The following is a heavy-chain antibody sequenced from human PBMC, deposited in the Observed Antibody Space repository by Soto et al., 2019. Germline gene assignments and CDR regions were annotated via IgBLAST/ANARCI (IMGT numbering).Heavy chain of an antibody. CDR3: TRRYTWNDYYFDP. CDR1: GGSIRVQSYY. V-gene: IGHV4-39*01. D-gene: IGHD1-20*01. Sequence: SETLSLTCTVSGGSIRVQSYYWTWIRQTPGKGLEWVGSSYYSGTSYFNPALKGRVTISVDTSTNQFSLRLTSVTAADTAVYYCTRRYTWNDYYFDPWGQGTLVTVSS. CDR2: SYYSGTS. J-gene: IGHJ4*02.